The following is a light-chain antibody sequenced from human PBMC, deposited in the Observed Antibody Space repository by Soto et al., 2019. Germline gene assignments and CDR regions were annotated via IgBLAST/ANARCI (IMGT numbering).Light chain of an antibody. J-gene: IGKJ1*01. CDR1: ARLLHKIGYNY. CDR2: LGS. Sequence: IEMTQSPLSLSVTPGEAASISCMSSARLLHKIGYNYVDWYMQKPGQSPQLLIYLGSNRASGVPDRFSGSGSDTYFTLEISRVEADDVGVYSCMQPLENFRTFGQGTKVDIK. CDR3: MQPLENFRT. V-gene: IGKV2-28*01.